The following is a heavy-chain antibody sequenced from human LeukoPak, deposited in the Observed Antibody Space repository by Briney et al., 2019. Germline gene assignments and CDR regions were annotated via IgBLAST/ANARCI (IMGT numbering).Heavy chain of an antibody. CDR2: IYSDGST. D-gene: IGHD3-10*01. CDR1: GFTVSSSH. V-gene: IGHV3-53*01. Sequence: GGSLRLSCAASGFTVSSSHMSWVRQAPGKGLEWVSVIYSDGSTYYAASVSGRFTISRVNSKDTVSLQMNGLRAEDTAVYYCAREWFGDKSHFDSWGQGTLVTVSS. J-gene: IGHJ4*02. CDR3: AREWFGDKSHFDS.